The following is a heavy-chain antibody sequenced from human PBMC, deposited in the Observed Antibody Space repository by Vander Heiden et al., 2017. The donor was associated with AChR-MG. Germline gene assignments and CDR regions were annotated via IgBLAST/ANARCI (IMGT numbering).Heavy chain of an antibody. V-gene: IGHV3-11*01. D-gene: IGHD6-13*01. CDR1: GFPFGAYY. CDR3: ARVVRIARSWYYFDD. Sequence: QVQLVESGVGLVKPGGSLVLSCVGSGFPFGAYYMTCIRQAPGKGLEWVSYISSSGSTTGSPISYADSVKGRFTVSRDNANNSLYRQMSSLRVEDTAVYYCARVVRIARSWYYFDDWGHGTLGTVSS. CDR2: ISSSGSTTGSPI. J-gene: IGHJ4*01.